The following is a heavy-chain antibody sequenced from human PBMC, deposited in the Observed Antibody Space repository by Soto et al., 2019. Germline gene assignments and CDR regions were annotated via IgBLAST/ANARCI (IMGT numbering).Heavy chain of an antibody. D-gene: IGHD4-17*01. CDR2: IIPILGVA. CDR1: GSTFSNYT. J-gene: IGHJ6*03. Sequence: QVQLVQSGAEVKKPGSSVKVSCKASGSTFSNYTISWVRQAPGQVLEWMGRIIPILGVANYAQKFQGRVTITADKSTSTVDMEMSSLRSEDKAVYYCARGAEMGTVTKGFYYYMDVWGEGTTVTVSS. V-gene: IGHV1-69*02. CDR3: ARGAEMGTVTKGFYYYMDV.